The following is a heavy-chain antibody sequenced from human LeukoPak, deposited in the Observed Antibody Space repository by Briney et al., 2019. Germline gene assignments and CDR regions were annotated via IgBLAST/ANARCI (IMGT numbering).Heavy chain of an antibody. Sequence: PGGSLRLSCAASGFTFSSYAMHWVRQAPGKGLEWVAVISYDGSNKYYADSVKGRFTISRDNSKNTLYLQMNSLRAEDTAVYYCSCTNSSGFDYWGQGTLVTVSS. D-gene: IGHD6-19*01. CDR2: ISYDGSNK. J-gene: IGHJ4*02. CDR3: SCTNSSGFDY. V-gene: IGHV3-30*04. CDR1: GFTFSSYA.